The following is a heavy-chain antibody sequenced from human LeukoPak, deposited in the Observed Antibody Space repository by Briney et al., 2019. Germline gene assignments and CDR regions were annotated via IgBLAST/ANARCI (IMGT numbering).Heavy chain of an antibody. CDR1: GFTFSSYG. V-gene: IGHV3-30*02. Sequence: GGSLRLSCAASGFTFSSYGMLWVRQAPGKGLEWVAFIRYDGNNKYYADSVKGRFTISRDNSKNTLYLQMNSLRAEDTAVYYCAKDGPYYYDSSDYYNLPHFDSWGQGTLVTVSS. J-gene: IGHJ4*02. D-gene: IGHD3-22*01. CDR2: IRYDGNNK. CDR3: AKDGPYYYDSSDYYNLPHFDS.